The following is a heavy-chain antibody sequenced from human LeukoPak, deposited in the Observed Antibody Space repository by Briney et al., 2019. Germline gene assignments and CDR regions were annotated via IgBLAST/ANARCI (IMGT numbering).Heavy chain of an antibody. CDR2: IYYSGST. J-gene: IGHJ4*02. V-gene: IGHV4-39*07. D-gene: IGHD2-2*01. CDR3: ARGSRDYFDY. Sequence: PSETLSLTCTVSGDSISSSSSYWGWIRQPPGEGLEWIGSIYYSGSTNYNPSLKSRVTISVDTSKNQFSLKLSSVTAADTAVYYCARGSRDYFDYWGQGTLVTVSS. CDR1: GDSISSSSSY.